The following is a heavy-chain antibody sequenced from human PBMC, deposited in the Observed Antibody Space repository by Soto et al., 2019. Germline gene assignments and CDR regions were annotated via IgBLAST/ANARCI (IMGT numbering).Heavy chain of an antibody. CDR3: TRVSRTWEDDY. CDR2: ISSGRDTI. D-gene: IGHD1-26*01. CDR1: GFTFSDYG. J-gene: IGHJ4*02. Sequence: EVQLVESGGGLVQPGGSLRLSCAASGFTFSDYGVTWVRQAPGKGVEWISYISSGRDTIYYADSVKGRFTISRDDAKETLFLQMNSLRDEDTAVYYCTRVSRTWEDDYWGRGTLVTVSS. V-gene: IGHV3-48*02.